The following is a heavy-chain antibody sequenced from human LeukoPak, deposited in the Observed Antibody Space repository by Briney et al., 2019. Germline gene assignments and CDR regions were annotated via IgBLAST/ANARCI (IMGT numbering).Heavy chain of an antibody. CDR1: GFTFSIYS. J-gene: IGHJ4*02. CDR2: ISSSSSYI. CDR3: ARGTYDSSGYYLDY. V-gene: IGHV3-21*01. Sequence: GGSLRLSCAASGFTFSIYSMNWVRQAPGKGLEWVSSISSSSSYIYYADSVKGRFTISRDNAKNSLYLQMNSLRAEDTAVYYCARGTYDSSGYYLDYWGQGTLVTVSS. D-gene: IGHD3-22*01.